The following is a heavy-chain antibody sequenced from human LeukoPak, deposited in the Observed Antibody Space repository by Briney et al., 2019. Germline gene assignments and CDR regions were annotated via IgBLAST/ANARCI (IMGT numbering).Heavy chain of an antibody. Sequence: ASVKVSCKASGYTFTSYYLHWVRQAPGQGLEWMGIINPSVDSTIYAQKFQGRVTMTRDTSTSTVYMELSSLRSEDTAVYYCARAGGGPPEYYFDSSGYFRYWGQGTLVTVSS. CDR1: GYTFTSYY. V-gene: IGHV1-46*01. J-gene: IGHJ4*02. CDR2: INPSVDST. CDR3: ARAGGGPPEYYFDSSGYFRY. D-gene: IGHD3-22*01.